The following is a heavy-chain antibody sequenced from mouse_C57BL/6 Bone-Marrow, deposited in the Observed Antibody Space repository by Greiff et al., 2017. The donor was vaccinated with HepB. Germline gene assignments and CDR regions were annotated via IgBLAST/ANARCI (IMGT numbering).Heavy chain of an antibody. CDR3: ASHYYSNPSMDY. J-gene: IGHJ4*01. V-gene: IGHV7-3*01. D-gene: IGHD2-5*01. Sequence: EVKLVESGGGLVQPGGSLSLSCAASGFTFTDYYMSWVRQPPGKALEWLGFIRNKANGYTTEYSASVKGRFTISRDNSQSILYLQMNALRAEDSATYYCASHYYSNPSMDYWGQGTSVTVSS. CDR1: GFTFTDYY. CDR2: IRNKANGYTT.